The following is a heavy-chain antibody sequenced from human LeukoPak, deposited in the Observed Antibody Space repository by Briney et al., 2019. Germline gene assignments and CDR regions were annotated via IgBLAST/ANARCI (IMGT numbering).Heavy chain of an antibody. CDR2: INPSGGST. CDR3: ARAEGYGSGSYSALYYYYMDV. D-gene: IGHD3-10*01. Sequence: ASVKVSCKASGYTFTSYYMHWVRQAPGQGLEWMGIINPSGGSTSYAQKFQGRVTMTRDMSTSTAYMELRSLRSDDTAVYYCARAEGYGSGSYSALYYYYMDVWGKGTTVTVSS. J-gene: IGHJ6*03. CDR1: GYTFTSYY. V-gene: IGHV1-46*01.